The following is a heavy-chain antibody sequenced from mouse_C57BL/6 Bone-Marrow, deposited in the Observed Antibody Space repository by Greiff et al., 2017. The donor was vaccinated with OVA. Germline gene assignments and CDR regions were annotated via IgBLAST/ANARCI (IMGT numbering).Heavy chain of an antibody. D-gene: IGHD1-1*01. CDR1: GYTFTRYG. V-gene: IGHV1-81*01. Sequence: VKLMESGAELARPGASVKLSCKASGYTFTRYGISWVKQRTGPGLEWIGEIYPRSGNTYYNEKFKGKATLTADKSSSTAYMELRSLTSEDSAVYFCARSYYYGSKVDYWGKGTTLTVSS. CDR2: IYPRSGNT. J-gene: IGHJ2*01. CDR3: ARSYYYGSKVDY.